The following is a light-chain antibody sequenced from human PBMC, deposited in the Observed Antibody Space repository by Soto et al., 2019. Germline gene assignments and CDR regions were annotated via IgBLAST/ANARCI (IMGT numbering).Light chain of an antibody. V-gene: IGKV3-20*01. CDR2: DVS. J-gene: IGKJ5*01. Sequence: EVVMTQSPATLSVSPGERATLSCRASQSVSSNLAWYQQRPGRAPRLLIYDVSNRATGIPARFSGSGSGTDFTLTISGLEPEDFAVYYCQQSGSSPITFGQGTRLE. CDR1: QSVSSN. CDR3: QQSGSSPIT.